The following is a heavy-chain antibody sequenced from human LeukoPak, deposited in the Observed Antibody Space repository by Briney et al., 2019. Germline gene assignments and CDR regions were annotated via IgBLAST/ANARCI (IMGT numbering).Heavy chain of an antibody. CDR2: LSGSSGTI. J-gene: IGHJ6*03. CDR3: ARRSEFVVLYYMDI. Sequence: GGSLRLSCVASGFTFSSYSMNWVRQAPGKGLEWVSYLSGSSGTIYHADSVRGRFTISRDNAKNSLYLQMNSLRAEDTAVYYCARRSEFVVLYYMDIWGKGTTVSVSS. CDR1: GFTFSSYS. D-gene: IGHD2-21*01. V-gene: IGHV3-48*01.